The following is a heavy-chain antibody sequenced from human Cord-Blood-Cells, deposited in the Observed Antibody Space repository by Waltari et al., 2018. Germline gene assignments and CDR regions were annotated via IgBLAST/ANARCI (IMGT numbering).Heavy chain of an antibody. J-gene: IGHJ3*02. CDR1: GFTVSSNY. CDR3: ARDIRGGWNDAFDS. Sequence: EVQLVESGGGLIQPGGSLRISCEASGFTVSSNYMSWARQAPGKGLECVSVIYSGGSTYYADSVKGRFTIPRDNSKNTLYLQMNSLRAEDTAVYYCARDIRGGWNDAFDSWGQGTMVTVSS. V-gene: IGHV3-53*01. CDR2: IYSGGST. D-gene: IGHD1-1*01.